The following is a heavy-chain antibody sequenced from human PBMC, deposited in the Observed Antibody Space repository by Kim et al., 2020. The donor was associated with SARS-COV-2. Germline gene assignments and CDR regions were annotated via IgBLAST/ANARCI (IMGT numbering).Heavy chain of an antibody. CDR1: GFAFSSYA. J-gene: IGHJ4*02. CDR3: PQFGKSASY. Sequence: GGSLRLSCTASGFAFSSYAMSWVRQAPGKGLEWVSTISGSSATIYYTDSVKGRFTISRDNSKNMLYLQMNSLRAEDTAVYYCPQFGKSASYWGQGTLVTVSS. CDR2: ISGSSATI. D-gene: IGHD3-10*01. V-gene: IGHV3-23*01.